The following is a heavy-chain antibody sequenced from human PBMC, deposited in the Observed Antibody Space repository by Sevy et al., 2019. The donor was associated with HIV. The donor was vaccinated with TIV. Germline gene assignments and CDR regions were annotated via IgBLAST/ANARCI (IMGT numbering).Heavy chain of an antibody. CDR3: AREREFTIFGVLIEYGMDV. CDR1: GFTVSSNY. Sequence: GGSLRLSCAASGFTVSSNYMSWVRQAPGKGLEWVSVIYSGGTTYYEDSVKGRFTISGDNSKNTLYLQMNNLRAEDTAVYYCAREREFTIFGVLIEYGMDVWGQGTTVTVSS. D-gene: IGHD3-3*01. CDR2: IYSGGTT. V-gene: IGHV3-53*01. J-gene: IGHJ6*02.